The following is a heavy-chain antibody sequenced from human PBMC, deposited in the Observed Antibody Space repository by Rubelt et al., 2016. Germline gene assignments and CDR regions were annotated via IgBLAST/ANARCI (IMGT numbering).Heavy chain of an antibody. D-gene: IGHD3-10*01. J-gene: IGHJ4*02. V-gene: IGHV4-34*01. CDR2: INHSGST. Sequence: QVQLQQWGAGLLKPSETLSLTCAVYGGSFSGYYWSWIRQPPGKGLEWIGEINHSGSTNYNPSLKSRVTISVDTAKNQFARTLSSVTAADTAVYYCASRGRYYGSGSYPPRTGIVDYWGQGTLVTVSS. CDR1: GGSFSGYY. CDR3: ASRGRYYGSGSYPPRTGIVDY.